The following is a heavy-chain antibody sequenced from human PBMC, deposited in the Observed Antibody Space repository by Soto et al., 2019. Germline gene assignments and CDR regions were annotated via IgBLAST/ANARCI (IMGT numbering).Heavy chain of an antibody. J-gene: IGHJ6*02. Sequence: GASVKVSCKASGGTFSSYAIGWVRQAPGQGLEWMGGIIPIFGTANYAQKFQGRVTITADESTSTAYMELSSLRSEDTAVYYCAGPPVGDSYGNYYGMDVWGQGTTVTVSS. CDR3: AGPPVGDSYGNYYGMDV. D-gene: IGHD5-18*01. V-gene: IGHV1-69*13. CDR2: IIPIFGTA. CDR1: GGTFSSYA.